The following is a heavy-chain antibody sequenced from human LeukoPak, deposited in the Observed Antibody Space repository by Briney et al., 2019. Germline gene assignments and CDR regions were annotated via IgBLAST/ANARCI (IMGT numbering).Heavy chain of an antibody. V-gene: IGHV4-34*01. Sequence: SETPSLTCAVYGGSFSGYYWTWIRQPPGRGLEWIGEINHSGSTNYNPSLKSRVTISVDTSKSQFSLKLNSVTAADTAMYYCARGRDPYWGQGTLVTVSS. CDR3: ARGRDPY. CDR1: GGSFSGYY. J-gene: IGHJ4*02. D-gene: IGHD2-21*01. CDR2: INHSGST.